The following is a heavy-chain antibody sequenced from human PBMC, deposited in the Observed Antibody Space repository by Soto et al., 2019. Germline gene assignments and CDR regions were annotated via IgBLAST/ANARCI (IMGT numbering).Heavy chain of an antibody. CDR3: ASRPAEYYFWSGPSLWYYCMDV. D-gene: IGHD3-3*01. CDR2: MNPNSGNT. V-gene: IGHV1-8*01. CDR1: GYTFTSYD. Sequence: ASVKVSCKASGYTFTSYDINWVRQATGQGLEWMGWMNPNSGNTGYAQKFQGRVTMTRNTSISTAYMELSSLRSEDTAVYYCASRPAEYYFWSGPSLWYYCMDVWGQGTTVTVSS. J-gene: IGHJ6*02.